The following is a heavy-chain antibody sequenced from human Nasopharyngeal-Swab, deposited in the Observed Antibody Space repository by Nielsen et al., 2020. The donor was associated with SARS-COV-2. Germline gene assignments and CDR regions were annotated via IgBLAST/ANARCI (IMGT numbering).Heavy chain of an antibody. D-gene: IGHD6-6*01. CDR2: ISWDGGST. CDR1: GFTFDDYT. J-gene: IGHJ6*03. V-gene: IGHV3-43*01. Sequence: GGSLRLSCAASGFTFDDYTMHWVRQAPGKGLEWVSLISWDGGSTYYADSVKGRFTISRDNSKNSLYLHMNSLRTEDTALYYCAKSSAARSDYYYYYMDVWGKGTTVTVSS. CDR3: AKSSAARSDYYYYYMDV.